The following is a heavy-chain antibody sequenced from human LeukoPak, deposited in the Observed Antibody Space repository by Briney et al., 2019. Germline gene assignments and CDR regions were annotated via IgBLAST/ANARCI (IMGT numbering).Heavy chain of an antibody. J-gene: IGHJ4*02. V-gene: IGHV1-18*01. CDR2: ISAYNGNT. D-gene: IGHD3-10*01. CDR3: ARSFGLRGVRNYIPGY. CDR1: GGTFTSYG. Sequence: GASVQVSCKAPGGTFTSYGISWVRQAPGQGLEWMGWISAYNGNTNYAQKLQGRVTMTTDTSTSTAYMELRSLRSDDTAVYYCARSFGLRGVRNYIPGYWGQGTLVTVSS.